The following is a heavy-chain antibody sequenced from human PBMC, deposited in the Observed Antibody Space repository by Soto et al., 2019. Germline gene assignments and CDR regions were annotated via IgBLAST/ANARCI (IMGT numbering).Heavy chain of an antibody. J-gene: IGHJ6*02. CDR1: GYTFTNYG. CDR2: ISGYNGNT. Sequence: QVQVVQSGDEVKKPGASVKVSCKASGYTFTNYGFSWVRQAPGQGLEWMGWISGYNGNTKYAEKFQGRVTMTTDTSTSTAHMELSSLRSDDTAVYYCAREDHAPYYYYGMDVWGQGTAVTVSS. V-gene: IGHV1-18*01. CDR3: AREDHAPYYYYGMDV.